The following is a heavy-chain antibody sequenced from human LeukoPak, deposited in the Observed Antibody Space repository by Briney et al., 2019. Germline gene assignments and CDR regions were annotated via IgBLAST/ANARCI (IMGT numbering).Heavy chain of an antibody. CDR2: IKQDGSEK. CDR3: AREGYDILTGYYKDNDY. J-gene: IGHJ4*02. Sequence: GGSLRLSCAASGFTFSSYWMSWVRQAPGKGLEWVANIKQDGSEKYYVDSVKGRFTISRDNAKNSLYLQMNSLRAEDTAVYYCAREGYDILTGYYKDNDYWGQGTLVTVSS. V-gene: IGHV3-7*01. CDR1: GFTFSSYW. D-gene: IGHD3-9*01.